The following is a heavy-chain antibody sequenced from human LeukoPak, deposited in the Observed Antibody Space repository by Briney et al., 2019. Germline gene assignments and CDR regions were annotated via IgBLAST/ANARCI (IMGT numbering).Heavy chain of an antibody. J-gene: IGHJ3*02. CDR2: FDHEDGET. CDR1: GYTLTELS. CDR3: ATLGYLAFDI. V-gene: IGHV1-24*01. D-gene: IGHD1-1*01. Sequence: ASVKVSCKVSGYTLTELSMHWVRQAPGKGLEWMGVFDHEDGETIYAQKSQGRVTMTEDTSTDTAYIELSSLRYEDTAVYYCATLGYLAFDIWGQGTMVTVSS.